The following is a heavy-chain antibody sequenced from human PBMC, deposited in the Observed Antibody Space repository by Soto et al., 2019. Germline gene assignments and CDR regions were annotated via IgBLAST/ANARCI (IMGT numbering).Heavy chain of an antibody. J-gene: IGHJ6*02. D-gene: IGHD1-20*01. CDR1: GFTFSSYA. CDR3: ARGYEAYYYGMDV. CDR2: ISYDGSNK. Sequence: QVQLVESGGCVVQPGRSLRLSCAASGFTFSSYAMHWVRQAPGKGLEWVAVISYDGSNKYYADSVKGRFTISRDNSKNTLYLQMNSLRAEDTAVYYCARGYEAYYYGMDVWGQGTTVTVSS. V-gene: IGHV3-30-3*01.